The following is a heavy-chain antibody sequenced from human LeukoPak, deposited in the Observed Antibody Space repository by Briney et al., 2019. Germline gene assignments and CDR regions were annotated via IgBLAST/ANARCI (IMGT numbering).Heavy chain of an antibody. J-gene: IGHJ3*02. D-gene: IGHD6-13*01. Sequence: ASVKVSCKASGYTFTGCYMHWVRQAPGQGLEWMGWINPNSSGTNYAQQFQGWVTMTRDTSISTAYMELRRLRSDDTAVYYCARAYSSSSAFDIWGQGTMVTVSS. CDR2: INPNSSGT. CDR3: ARAYSSSSAFDI. CDR1: GYTFTGCY. V-gene: IGHV1-2*04.